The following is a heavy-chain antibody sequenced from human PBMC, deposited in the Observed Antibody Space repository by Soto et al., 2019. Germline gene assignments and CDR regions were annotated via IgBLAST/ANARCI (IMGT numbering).Heavy chain of an antibody. CDR2: TSNNGDRT. CDR3: ARPPLYSNGGYFDS. Sequence: GGALRLFCAGSGFTFTDHAMTWVRQAPGKGLEWVSTTSNNGDRTFYADSVKGRFTVSTDRTNNTLYLQMNSLRADDTAAYFCARPPLYSNGGYFDSWGQGTLVTVSS. J-gene: IGHJ4*02. CDR1: GFTFTDHA. D-gene: IGHD6-19*01. V-gene: IGHV3-23*01.